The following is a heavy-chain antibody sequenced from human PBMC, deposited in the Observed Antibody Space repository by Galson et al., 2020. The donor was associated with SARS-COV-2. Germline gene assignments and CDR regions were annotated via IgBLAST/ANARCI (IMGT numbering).Heavy chain of an antibody. J-gene: IGHJ6*03. D-gene: IGHD2-15*01. CDR1: GGTFSSYA. Sequence: SVKVSCKASGGTFSSYAISWVRQAPGQGLEWMGGIIPIFGTANYAQKFQGRVTITADESTSTAYMELSSLRSEDTAVYYCASGGHSSGGRGYYMDVWGKGTTVTVSS. CDR3: ASGGHSSGGRGYYMDV. V-gene: IGHV1-69*13. CDR2: IIPIFGTA.